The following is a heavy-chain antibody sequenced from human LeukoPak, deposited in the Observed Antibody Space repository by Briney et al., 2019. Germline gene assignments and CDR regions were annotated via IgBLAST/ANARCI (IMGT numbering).Heavy chain of an antibody. V-gene: IGHV4-59*01. Sequence: PSETLSLTCTVSGGSISSYYWSWIRQPPGKGLEWVGYIFDSGSTNYNPSLKSPVTISVDTSKNQFSLELSSVTAADTAVYYCAREADYYDSSGFVHKYMDVWGKGTTVTVSS. CDR3: AREADYYDSSGFVHKYMDV. CDR1: GGSISSYY. J-gene: IGHJ6*03. D-gene: IGHD3-22*01. CDR2: IFDSGST.